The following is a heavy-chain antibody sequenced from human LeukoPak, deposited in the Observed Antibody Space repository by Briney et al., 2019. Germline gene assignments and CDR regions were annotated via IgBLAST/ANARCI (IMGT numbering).Heavy chain of an antibody. CDR2: IYRSGST. V-gene: IGHV4-38-2*01. CDR1: GYSISSGYY. Sequence: SETLSLTCAVSGYSISSGYYWGWIRQPPGKGLEWIGSIYRSGSTYYNPSLKSRVTISVDTSKNQFSLKLSSVTAADTAVYYCARSPGVVVRLDWFNPWGQGTLVTV. CDR3: ARSPGVVVRLDWFNP. D-gene: IGHD2-2*01. J-gene: IGHJ5*02.